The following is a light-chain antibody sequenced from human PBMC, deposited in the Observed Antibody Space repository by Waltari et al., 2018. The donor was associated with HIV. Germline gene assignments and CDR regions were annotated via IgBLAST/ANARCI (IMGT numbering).Light chain of an antibody. J-gene: IGKJ2*01. Sequence: IQMTQSPSSLSTSVGDSVAITCRTSQSVSGYLNWYKQRPGEAPEVLISGASTLQSGVPPKFSGTGSGTDFTLTITGLRPEDFATYYCQQTFSTPFTFGQGTKLEIK. CDR1: QSVSGY. V-gene: IGKV1-39*01. CDR3: QQTFSTPFT. CDR2: GAS.